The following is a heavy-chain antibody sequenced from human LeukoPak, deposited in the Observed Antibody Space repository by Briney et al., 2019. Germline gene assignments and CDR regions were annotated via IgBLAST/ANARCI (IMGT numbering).Heavy chain of an antibody. V-gene: IGHV1-2*02. CDR3: ARHGYDSSGYWVDY. J-gene: IGHJ4*02. CDR1: GYTFTGYY. CDR2: INPNSGGT. D-gene: IGHD3-22*01. Sequence: ASVKLSCKASGYTFTGYYMHWVRQAPGQGLEWMGWINPNSGGTNYAQKFQGRVTMTRDTSISTAYMELSRLRSDDTAVYYCARHGYDSSGYWVDYWGQGTLVTVSS.